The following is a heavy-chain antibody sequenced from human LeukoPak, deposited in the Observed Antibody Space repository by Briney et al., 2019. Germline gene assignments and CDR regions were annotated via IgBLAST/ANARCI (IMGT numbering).Heavy chain of an antibody. Sequence: SETLCLTCTVSDTSISSYYWSWIRQPPGKGLEWIGYISYTGSTNYNPSLKSRVTISLDTSKTQFSLQLSSVTAADTAVYYCARVGRGDHTWGSYSFDYWGQGTLVTVSS. D-gene: IGHD3-16*01. V-gene: IGHV4-59*01. CDR2: ISYTGST. J-gene: IGHJ4*02. CDR3: ARVGRGDHTWGSYSFDY. CDR1: DTSISSYY.